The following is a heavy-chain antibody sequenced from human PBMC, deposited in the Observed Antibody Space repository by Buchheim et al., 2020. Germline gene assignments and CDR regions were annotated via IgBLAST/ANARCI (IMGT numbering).Heavy chain of an antibody. CDR2: IWYDGSNK. CDR1: GFTFSSYG. D-gene: IGHD2-21*01. J-gene: IGHJ4*02. Sequence: QVQLVESGGGVVQPGRSLRLSCAASGFTFSSYGMHWVRQAPGKGLEWVAVIWYDGSNKYYADSVKGRFTISRDNSKNTLYLQMNSLRAEDTAVYYCAGYCGGDCYSTSGLWGQGTL. V-gene: IGHV3-33*01. CDR3: AGYCGGDCYSTSGL.